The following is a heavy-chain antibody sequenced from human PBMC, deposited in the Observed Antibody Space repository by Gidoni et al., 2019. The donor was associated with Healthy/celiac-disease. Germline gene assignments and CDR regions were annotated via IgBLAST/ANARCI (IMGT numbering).Heavy chain of an antibody. J-gene: IGHJ3*02. D-gene: IGHD3-9*01. CDR2: IYYSGST. V-gene: IGHV4-59*01. Sequence: QVQLQESGPGLVKPSETLSLTCTVSCGSISSYYWSWIRQPPGKGLEWIGYIYYSGSTNYNPSLKSRVTISVDTSKNQFSLKLSSVTAADTAVYYCAREDTIPPHGAFDIWGQGTMVTVSS. CDR1: CGSISSYY. CDR3: AREDTIPPHGAFDI.